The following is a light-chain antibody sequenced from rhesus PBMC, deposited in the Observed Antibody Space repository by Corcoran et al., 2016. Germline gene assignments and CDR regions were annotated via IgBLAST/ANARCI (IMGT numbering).Light chain of an antibody. Sequence: EIVMTQSPATLSLSPGETATLSCRASASVCRYLAWYPQKPGQAPKLLGHSAYFRANGSPDSFSDSGSRTEFTLPISRVEPETVGVTHCQKFNDLLTFGGGAKVELK. V-gene: IGKV3-40*03. CDR3: QKFNDLLT. CDR1: ASVCRY. J-gene: IGKJ4*01. CDR2: SAY.